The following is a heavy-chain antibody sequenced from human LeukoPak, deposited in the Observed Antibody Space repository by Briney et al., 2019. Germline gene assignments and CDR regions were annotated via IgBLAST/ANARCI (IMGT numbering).Heavy chain of an antibody. CDR3: ARGDFWSGYDNWFDP. V-gene: IGHV4-34*01. CDR1: GGSFSGYY. Sequence: SETLSLTCAVYGGSFSGYYWSWIRQPPGKGLEWIGEINHSGSTNYNPFLKSRVTISVDTSKNQFSLKLSSVTAADTAVYYCARGDFWSGYDNWFDPWGQGTLVTVSS. J-gene: IGHJ5*02. D-gene: IGHD3-3*01. CDR2: INHSGST.